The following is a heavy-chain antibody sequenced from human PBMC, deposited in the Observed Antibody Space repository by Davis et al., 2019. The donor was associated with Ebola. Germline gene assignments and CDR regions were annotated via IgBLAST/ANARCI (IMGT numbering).Heavy chain of an antibody. CDR1: GFTLSSYG. J-gene: IGHJ4*02. CDR2: ISYDGSNK. V-gene: IGHV3-30*18. CDR3: AKIEAYGSGNYFEY. Sequence: GGSLRLSCAASGFTLSSYGMHWVRQAPGKGLEWVAVISYDGSNKYYADSVKGRFTISRDTSTVYLQMNSLRVEDTAVYYCAKIEAYGSGNYFEYWGQGTLVTISS. D-gene: IGHD3-10*01.